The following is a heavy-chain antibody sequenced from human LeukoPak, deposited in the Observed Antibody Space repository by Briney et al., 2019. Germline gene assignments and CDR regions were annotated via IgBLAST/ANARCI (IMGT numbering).Heavy chain of an antibody. J-gene: IGHJ4*02. CDR1: GFTFSSYW. CDR2: INSDGSTT. D-gene: IGHD4/OR15-4a*01. Sequence: GGSLRLSCAASGFTFSSYWMHWVRQAPGKGLVWVSRINSDGSTTSYADSVKGRFTISRDNAKNTLYLQMNSLRAEDTAVYYCARRAGAYSHPYDYWGQGTLVTVSS. V-gene: IGHV3-74*01. CDR3: ARRAGAYSHPYDY.